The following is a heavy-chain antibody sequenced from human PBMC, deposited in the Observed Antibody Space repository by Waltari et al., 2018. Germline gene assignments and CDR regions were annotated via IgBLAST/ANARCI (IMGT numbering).Heavy chain of an antibody. CDR2: IKQDGSEK. CDR3: ARDSQYHLPA. J-gene: IGHJ5*02. CDR1: EFTFSSYG. Sequence: EVQLVESGGGLVQPGGSLRLSCAASEFTFSSYGMSWVRQAPGKGLEWVANIKQDGSEKYYVDSVKGRFTISRDNARNSLYLQMNILRAEDTAVYYCARDSQYHLPAWGQGTLVTVSS. D-gene: IGHD2-2*01. V-gene: IGHV3-7*01.